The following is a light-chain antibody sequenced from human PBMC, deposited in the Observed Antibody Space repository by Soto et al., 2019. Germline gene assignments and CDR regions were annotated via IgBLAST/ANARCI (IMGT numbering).Light chain of an antibody. J-gene: IGKJ1*01. Sequence: DIQLTQSPSTLSASVGDRVTLTCRASQSLNSRLAWYQQKPGKAPKLLIYDASSLESGVPSRFSGSGSGTEFTLTISSLQPDDFATYYCQQYNSYSTWTFGQGTKVDI. V-gene: IGKV1-5*01. CDR2: DAS. CDR1: QSLNSR. CDR3: QQYNSYSTWT.